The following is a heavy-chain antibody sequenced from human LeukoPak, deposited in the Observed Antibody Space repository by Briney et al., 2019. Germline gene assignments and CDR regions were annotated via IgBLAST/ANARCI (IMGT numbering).Heavy chain of an antibody. Sequence: SETLSLTCTVSGGSISSSSYYWGWIRQPPGKGLEWIGEIDRSGSTNYNPALKSRLTISVDTSKSQFSLKLSSVTAAETAVYYCARGSATGLAYWGQGTLVTVSS. J-gene: IGHJ4*02. CDR2: IDRSGST. D-gene: IGHD1-1*01. V-gene: IGHV4-39*07. CDR1: GGSISSSSYY. CDR3: ARGSATGLAY.